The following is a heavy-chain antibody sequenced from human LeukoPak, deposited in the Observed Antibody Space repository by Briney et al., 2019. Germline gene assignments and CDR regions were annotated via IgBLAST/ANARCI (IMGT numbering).Heavy chain of an antibody. D-gene: IGHD6-19*01. J-gene: IGHJ4*02. CDR3: ARLASVDGNWPRPLDY. V-gene: IGHV4-39*01. CDR1: GGSISSSPYY. CDR2: IYYSGST. Sequence: NSSETLSLTFTVSGGSISSSPYYCGWIRQPPGKGLEWIGNIYYSGSTYYNPSLKTRVTISVDTSKNQFSLKLTSVTAADTAVYYCARLASVDGNWPRPLDYWGQGSLVTVSS.